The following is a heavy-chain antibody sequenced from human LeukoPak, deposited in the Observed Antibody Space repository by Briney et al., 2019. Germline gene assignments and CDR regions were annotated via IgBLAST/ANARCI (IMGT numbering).Heavy chain of an antibody. CDR1: GFTFDEYA. V-gene: IGHV3-21*01. D-gene: IGHD5-18*01. CDR2: ISSSSSYI. CDR3: ARERYRYGYGLDY. J-gene: IGHJ4*02. Sequence: GGSLRLSCAASGFTFDEYAMNWVRQAPGKGLEWVSSISSSSSYIYYADSVKGRFTISRDNAKNSLYLQMNSLRAEDTAVYYCARERYRYGYGLDYWGQGTLVTVSS.